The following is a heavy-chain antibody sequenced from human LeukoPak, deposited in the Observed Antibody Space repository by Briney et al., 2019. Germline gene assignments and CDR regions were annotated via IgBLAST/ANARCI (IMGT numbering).Heavy chain of an antibody. CDR3: ARGGYDFWSGLGFGTHNKKYYFDY. J-gene: IGHJ4*02. Sequence: ASVTVSCKASGYTFTSYYMHWVRQAPGQGLEWMGIINPSGGSTSYAQKFQGRVTMTRDTSTSTVYMELSSLRSEDTAVYYCARGGYDFWSGLGFGTHNKKYYFDYWGQGTLVTVSS. CDR1: GYTFTSYY. D-gene: IGHD3-3*01. V-gene: IGHV1-46*01. CDR2: INPSGGST.